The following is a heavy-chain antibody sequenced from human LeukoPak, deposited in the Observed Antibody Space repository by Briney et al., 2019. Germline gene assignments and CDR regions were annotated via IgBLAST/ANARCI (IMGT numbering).Heavy chain of an antibody. J-gene: IGHJ6*03. Sequence: ASVKVSCQSSGGTFSSYAISWVRPAPGQGLEWMGGIIPIFGTANYTQKFQGRVTITTDESTSTAYMELSSLRSEDTAVYYCATGYCSSTSCYTYYYYYYMDVWGKGTTVTVSS. CDR1: GGTFSSYA. CDR3: ATGYCSSTSCYTYYYYYYMDV. D-gene: IGHD2-2*02. CDR2: IIPIFGTA. V-gene: IGHV1-69*05.